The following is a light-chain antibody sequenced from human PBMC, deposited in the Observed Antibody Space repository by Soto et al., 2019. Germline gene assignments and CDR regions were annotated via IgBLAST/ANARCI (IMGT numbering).Light chain of an antibody. CDR1: SSDVGGYTY. J-gene: IGLJ1*01. Sequence: QSALTQPASVSGSPRQSITISCTGASSDVGGYTYVSWYQQHPGKAPKLMIYEVNNRPSGVSHRFSGSKSGNTASLTISGLQAEDEDDYYCSSYTSSSTIYVFGNGT. CDR2: EVN. V-gene: IGLV2-14*01. CDR3: SSYTSSSTIYV.